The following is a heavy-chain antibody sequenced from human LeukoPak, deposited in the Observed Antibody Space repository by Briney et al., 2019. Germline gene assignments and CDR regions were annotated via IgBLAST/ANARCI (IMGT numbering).Heavy chain of an antibody. CDR3: AREKATYDNTAKTLASGGFDP. CDR2: TNPNSGNT. D-gene: IGHD3-16*01. J-gene: IGHJ5*02. CDR1: GYTFTNYD. V-gene: IGHV1-8*01. Sequence: ASVKVSCKASGYTFTNYDINWVRQATGQGLEWMGWTNPNSGNTGYAQKFQGRVTMTRDTSTSTAYMELSSLKSDDTAVYYCAREKATYDNTAKTLASGGFDPWGQGTLVTVSS.